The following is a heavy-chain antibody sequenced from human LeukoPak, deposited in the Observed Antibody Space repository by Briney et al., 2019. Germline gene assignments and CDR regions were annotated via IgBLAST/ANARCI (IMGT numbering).Heavy chain of an antibody. CDR2: INYSGST. CDR1: GGSFSGYY. CDR3: SRSITIFYWFDP. Sequence: PSETLSLTCAVYGGSFSGYYWSWIRQPPGKGLEWIGEINYSGSTNYNPSLKSRVTISVDTSKNQFSLKLSSVTAADTAVYYCSRSITIFYWFDPWGQGTLVTVSS. D-gene: IGHD3-9*01. V-gene: IGHV4-34*01. J-gene: IGHJ5*02.